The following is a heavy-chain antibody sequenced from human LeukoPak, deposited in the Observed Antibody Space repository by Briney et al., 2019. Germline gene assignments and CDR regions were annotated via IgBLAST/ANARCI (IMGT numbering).Heavy chain of an antibody. Sequence: GRSLRLSCAASGFTFSRYAMHWVRQAPGKGREWVAVIWYDGSGKSYPDSVKGRFTISRDNSKNTLYLQMNGLRAEDTAVYFCARDKGDYLDYWGQGTLVTVSS. V-gene: IGHV3-33*01. CDR3: ARDKGDYLDY. CDR1: GFTFSRYA. CDR2: IWYDGSGK. J-gene: IGHJ4*02.